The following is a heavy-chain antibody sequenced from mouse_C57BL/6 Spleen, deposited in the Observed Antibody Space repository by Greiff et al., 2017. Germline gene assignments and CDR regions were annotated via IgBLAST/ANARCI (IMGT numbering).Heavy chain of an antibody. V-gene: IGHV1-55*01. CDR1: GYTFTSYW. CDR3: AIRPPDD. CDR2: LYPGSGST. J-gene: IGHJ2*01. Sequence: QVQLKQSGAELMKPGASVKMSCKASGYTFTSYWINWVKQRPGKSLEWIGDLYPGSGSTNYNEKFKSKATLTVDTSSSTAYLQLSSLTSEDSAVYYCAIRPPDDWGQGTTLTVSS.